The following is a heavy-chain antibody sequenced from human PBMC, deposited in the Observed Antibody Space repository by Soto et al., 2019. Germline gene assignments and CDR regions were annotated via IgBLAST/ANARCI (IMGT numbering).Heavy chain of an antibody. CDR2: INHSGST. CDR3: ARRYGPGFDY. V-gene: IGHV4-34*01. Sequence: SETLSLTCAVYGGSFSGYYWTWIRQPPGKGLEWIGEINHSGSTNYNPSLKSRVTISVDTSKNQFSLKLSSVTAADTAVYYCARRYGPGFDYWGQGTLVTVSS. J-gene: IGHJ4*02. CDR1: GGSFSGYY. D-gene: IGHD4-17*01.